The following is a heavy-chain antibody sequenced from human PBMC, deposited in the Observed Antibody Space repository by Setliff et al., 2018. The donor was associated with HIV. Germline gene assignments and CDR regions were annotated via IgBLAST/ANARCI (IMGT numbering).Heavy chain of an antibody. Sequence: PSETLSLTCRVYGGSITSGNYYWGWIRQAPGKGLEWIASMIYGGGTWYNPSLKSRVTIYVDTANNEISLRLSSVTAEDTAVYRCARPHSGRGGGAWFDPRGQGIQVTVSS. CDR2: MIYGGGT. J-gene: IGHJ5*02. CDR3: ARPHSGRGGGAWFDP. D-gene: IGHD6-19*01. CDR1: GGSITSGNYY. V-gene: IGHV4-39*01.